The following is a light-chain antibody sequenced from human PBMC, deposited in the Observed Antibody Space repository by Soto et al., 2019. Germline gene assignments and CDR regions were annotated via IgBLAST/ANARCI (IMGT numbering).Light chain of an antibody. Sequence: DVVITQSPLSLPVTLVQPASISCRSNQSLVHSDGIAYFSWFQQRPGRSPRRLIYKVSNRDSGVPARFSGSGSGTDFALKISRVEAEDVGVYYCMQGTHWPITFGQGTRLE. CDR3: MQGTHWPIT. CDR1: QSLVHSDGIAY. V-gene: IGKV2-30*02. J-gene: IGKJ5*01. CDR2: KVS.